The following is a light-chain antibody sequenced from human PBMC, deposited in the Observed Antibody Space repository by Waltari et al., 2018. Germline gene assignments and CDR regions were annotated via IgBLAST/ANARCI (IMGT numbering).Light chain of an antibody. CDR3: KQYNGCSPCT. CDR2: KAS. CDR1: QSLNNW. Sequence: DIQMTQSPSTLSASVGDRVNITCRASQSLNNWLAWYQQEPGKAPKLLIYKASSLESGSPSRFSGSGSVTEITLTISSLQPDDFATYYCKQYNGCSPCTFGQGTKLEIK. J-gene: IGKJ2*02. V-gene: IGKV1-5*03.